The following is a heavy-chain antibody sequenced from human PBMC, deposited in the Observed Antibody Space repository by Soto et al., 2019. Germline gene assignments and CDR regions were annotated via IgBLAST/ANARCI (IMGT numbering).Heavy chain of an antibody. CDR2: IIPIFGTT. CDR1: GGTFGSNA. CDR3: AREGYTFGPGAVRGAFDV. Sequence: QVQLVQSETEVRKPGSSVKVSCRASGGTFGSNAISWVRQAPGQELEWMGNIIPIFGTTKNAQDLQCRLRITTDEYSNTAYMEGTSLTSEDTAIYYCAREGYTFGPGAVRGAFDVWGQGTMVTVSS. J-gene: IGHJ3*01. V-gene: IGHV1-69*05. D-gene: IGHD3-16*01.